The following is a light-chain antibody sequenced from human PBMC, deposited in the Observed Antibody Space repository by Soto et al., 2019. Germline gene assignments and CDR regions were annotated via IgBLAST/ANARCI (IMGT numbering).Light chain of an antibody. CDR1: QSISSSY. V-gene: IGKV3-20*01. CDR2: AAS. J-gene: IGKJ4*01. CDR3: QQYGNSPLT. Sequence: EIVLTQSPGALSLSPGERATLSCRASQSISSSYLAWYQQKPGQAPRLLIYAASSRATGIPDRFSASGSGTDFTLTSSRLEPEDFAVYYCQQYGNSPLTFGGGTKVEIK.